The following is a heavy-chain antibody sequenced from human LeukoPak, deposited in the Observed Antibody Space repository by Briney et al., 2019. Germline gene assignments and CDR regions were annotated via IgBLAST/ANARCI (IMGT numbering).Heavy chain of an antibody. CDR1: GFTFSYNA. CDR3: AKTLSHSASTVFNFGLDY. V-gene: IGHV3-23*01. D-gene: IGHD1-26*01. CDR2: ICGGGGST. Sequence: GRSLRLSCAASGFTFSYNAMRWVRQAPGKGLEWVSAICGGGGSTYYADSVKGRFTVSRDNSKNTLYLQLNSLRAEDTAVYYCAKTLSHSASTVFNFGLDYWGQGTLVPVSS. J-gene: IGHJ4*02.